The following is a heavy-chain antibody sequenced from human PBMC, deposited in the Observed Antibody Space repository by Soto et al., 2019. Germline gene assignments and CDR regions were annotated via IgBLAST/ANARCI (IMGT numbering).Heavy chain of an antibody. CDR1: GYTFTSYG. D-gene: IGHD3-9*01. CDR2: ISAYNGNT. V-gene: IGHV1-18*01. CDR3: ARGVTRDYAILTGSHAVFDI. Sequence: ASVKVSCKASGYTFTSYGISWVRQAPGQGLEWMGWISAYNGNTNYAQKLQGGVIMTTDTSTSTAYMELRSLRSDDTAVYYCARGVTRDYAILTGSHAVFDIWGQWTMVTVS. J-gene: IGHJ3*02.